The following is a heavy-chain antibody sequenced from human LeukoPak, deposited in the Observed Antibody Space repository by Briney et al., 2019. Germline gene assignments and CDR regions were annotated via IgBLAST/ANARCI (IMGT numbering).Heavy chain of an antibody. J-gene: IGHJ4*02. Sequence: SETPSLTCTVSGGSISRSSYYWGWIRQPPGKGLEWIGSIYYSGSIYYNPSLKSRVTISVDTSKNQFSLKLSSVTAADTAVYYCARESWGYSSSSHFDYWGQGTLVTVSS. CDR2: IYYSGSI. CDR1: GGSISRSSYY. CDR3: ARESWGYSSSSHFDY. V-gene: IGHV4-39*07. D-gene: IGHD6-6*01.